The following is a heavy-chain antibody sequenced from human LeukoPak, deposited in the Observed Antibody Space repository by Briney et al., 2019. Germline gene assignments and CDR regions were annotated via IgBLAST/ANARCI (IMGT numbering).Heavy chain of an antibody. J-gene: IGHJ2*01. V-gene: IGHV3-7*03. CDR2: TKPDGSAE. Sequence: PGGSLRLSCAASGFSFRNYWMGWVRQAPGKGLEWVANTKPDGSAEYYADSVKGRFSISRDNSKSTLFLQMNNLRAEDTAVYYCAKILNDMYFDLWGRGALVTVSS. CDR1: GFSFRNYW. CDR3: AKILNDMYFDL.